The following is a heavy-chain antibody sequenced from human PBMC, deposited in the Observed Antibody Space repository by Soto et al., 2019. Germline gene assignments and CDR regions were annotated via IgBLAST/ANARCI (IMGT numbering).Heavy chain of an antibody. J-gene: IGHJ5*02. CDR3: ARGVGSGSYYNQYNWFDP. CDR1: GYTFTSYG. D-gene: IGHD3-10*01. V-gene: IGHV1-18*01. CDR2: ISAYNGNT. Sequence: ASVKVSCKASGYTFTSYGISWVRQAPGQGFEWMGWISAYNGNTNYAQKLQGRVTMTTDTSTSTAYMELRSLRSDDTAVYYCARGVGSGSYYNQYNWFDPWGQGTLVTVS.